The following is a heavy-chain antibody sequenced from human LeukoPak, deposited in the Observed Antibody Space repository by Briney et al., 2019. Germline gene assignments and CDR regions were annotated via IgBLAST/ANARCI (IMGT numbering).Heavy chain of an antibody. CDR3: ARGSGQYGGSRRDFDY. J-gene: IGHJ4*02. CDR2: ISAYNGHT. D-gene: IGHD5-12*01. Sequence: ASVKVSCKASGYTFISYGISWVRQAPGQGLEWMGWISAYNGHTNYTQELQGRVTLTTDTSTSTAYMELRSLTSDDTAVYYCARGSGQYGGSRRDFDYWGQGTLVTVSS. CDR1: GYTFISYG. V-gene: IGHV1-18*01.